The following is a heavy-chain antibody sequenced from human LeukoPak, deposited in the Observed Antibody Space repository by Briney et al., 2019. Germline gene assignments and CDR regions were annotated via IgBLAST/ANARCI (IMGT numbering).Heavy chain of an antibody. V-gene: IGHV4-59*01. CDR3: ARGETYSSGLVDY. CDR2: IYYSGST. D-gene: IGHD6-19*01. Sequence: SETLSLTCTVSGGSISSYYWSWIRQPPGKGLEWIGYIYYSGSTNYNPSLKSRVTISVDTSKNQFSLKLSSVTAADTGVYYCARGETYSSGLVDYWGQGTLVTVSS. J-gene: IGHJ4*02. CDR1: GGSISSYY.